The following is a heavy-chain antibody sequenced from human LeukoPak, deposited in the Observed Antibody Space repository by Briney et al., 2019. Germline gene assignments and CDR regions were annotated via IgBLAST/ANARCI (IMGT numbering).Heavy chain of an antibody. J-gene: IGHJ5*02. CDR1: GGSISSGSYY. D-gene: IGHD3-10*01. CDR2: IYTCGST. Sequence: SETLSLTCTVSGGSISSGSYYWSWIRQPAGKGLEWIGRIYTCGSTNYNPSLKSRVTISVDTSKNQFSLKLSSVTAADTAVYYCARGGVVLSPPRNWFDPWGQGTLVTVSS. CDR3: ARGGVVLSPPRNWFDP. V-gene: IGHV4-61*02.